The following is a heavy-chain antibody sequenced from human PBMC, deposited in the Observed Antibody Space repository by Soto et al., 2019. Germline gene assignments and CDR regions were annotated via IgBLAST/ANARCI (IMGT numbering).Heavy chain of an antibody. CDR1: GFIFSDYW. Sequence: GGSLRLSCAAYGFIFSDYWMSWVRQAPGKGPEWVANIKFDGSEKQYVDSVRGRFTISRDNSRNSLFLQMNSLRAGDTAVYYCVKDGGYCSSSTCYSPRNHYFDSWGQGTLVTVS. J-gene: IGHJ4*02. V-gene: IGHV3-7*03. D-gene: IGHD2-2*01. CDR2: IKFDGSEK. CDR3: VKDGGYCSSSTCYSPRNHYFDS.